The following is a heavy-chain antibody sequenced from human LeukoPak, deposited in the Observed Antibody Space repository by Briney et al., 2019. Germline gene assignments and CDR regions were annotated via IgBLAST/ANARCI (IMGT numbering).Heavy chain of an antibody. CDR1: GGSISSYY. V-gene: IGHV4-59*08. D-gene: IGHD3-22*01. Sequence: SETLSLTCTVSGGSISSYYWSWIRQPPGKGLEWIGYIYYSGSTNYNPSLKSRVTISVDTSKNQFSLKLSSVTAADTAVYYCARGSTYGRGSSGYYIFDYWGQGTLVTVSS. CDR3: ARGSTYGRGSSGYYIFDY. J-gene: IGHJ4*02. CDR2: IYYSGST.